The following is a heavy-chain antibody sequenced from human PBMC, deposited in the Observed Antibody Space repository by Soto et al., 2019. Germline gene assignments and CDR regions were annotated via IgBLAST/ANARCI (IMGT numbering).Heavy chain of an antibody. CDR1: GGSVSSGSYY. Sequence: QVQLQESGPGLVKPSETLSLTCTVSGGSVSSGSYYWSWIRQPPGKRLEWIGYIYYSGSTNYNPSIKSRVSISVDTSKNPFSLKLCSVTAADTAVYYCARRHTGVVAATPFDYWGQGTLVTVSS. D-gene: IGHD2-15*01. J-gene: IGHJ4*02. CDR2: IYYSGST. CDR3: ARRHTGVVAATPFDY. V-gene: IGHV4-61*01.